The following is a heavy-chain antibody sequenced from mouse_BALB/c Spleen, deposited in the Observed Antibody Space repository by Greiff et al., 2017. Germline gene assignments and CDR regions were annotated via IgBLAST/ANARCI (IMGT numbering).Heavy chain of an antibody. CDR3: ARSTTVVEV. V-gene: IGHV1S81*02. D-gene: IGHD1-1*01. CDR1: GYTFTSYW. CDR2: INPSNGRT. J-gene: IGHJ1*01. Sequence: QVQLQQSGAEPVKPGASVKLSCKASGYTFTSYWMHWVKQRPGQGLEWIGEINPSNGRTNYNEKFKSKATLTVDKSSSTAYMHLSSLTSEDSAVYYCARSTTVVEVWGAGTTVTVSS.